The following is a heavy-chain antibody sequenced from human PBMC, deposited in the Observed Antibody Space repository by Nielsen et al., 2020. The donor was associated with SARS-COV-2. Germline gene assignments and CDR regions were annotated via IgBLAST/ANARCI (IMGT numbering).Heavy chain of an antibody. Sequence: SETLSLTCTVSGAPVNSGESSWAWIRQPPGKGLEWIAYVYNRGSDYNPSLKSRVTISMDTSKNQFSLKLTSVTDADTAFYYCARGGSYFDFWGQGTLVTVSS. CDR3: ARGGSYFDF. V-gene: IGHV4-61*08. D-gene: IGHD3-16*01. J-gene: IGHJ4*02. CDR1: GAPVNSGESS. CDR2: VYNRGS.